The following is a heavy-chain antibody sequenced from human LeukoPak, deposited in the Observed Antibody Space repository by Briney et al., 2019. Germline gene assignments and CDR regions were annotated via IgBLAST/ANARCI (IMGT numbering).Heavy chain of an antibody. D-gene: IGHD5-18*01. CDR3: AKDQGIQLWLKYFQH. CDR2: ISGSGGTT. J-gene: IGHJ1*01. CDR1: GFTFNNYA. Sequence: GGSLRLSCAASGFTFNNYAMTWVRQAPGKGLEWVSAISGSGGTTLYADSVKGRFTVSRDNSKSTLYLQMNSLRAEDTAVYYCAKDQGIQLWLKYFQHWGQGTLVTVSS. V-gene: IGHV3-23*01.